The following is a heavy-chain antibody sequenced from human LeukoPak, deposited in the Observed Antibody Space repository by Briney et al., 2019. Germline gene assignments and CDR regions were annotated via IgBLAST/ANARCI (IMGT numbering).Heavy chain of an antibody. J-gene: IGHJ4*02. Sequence: SETLSLTCTVSGGSISSYYWSWIRQPPGKGLEWIGYIYYSGSTNYNPSLKSRVTISVDTSKNQFSLKLSSVIAAGTAVYYCARGVGAIVDYWGQGTLVTVSS. D-gene: IGHD1-26*01. CDR1: GGSISSYY. CDR3: ARGVGAIVDY. CDR2: IYYSGST. V-gene: IGHV4-59*01.